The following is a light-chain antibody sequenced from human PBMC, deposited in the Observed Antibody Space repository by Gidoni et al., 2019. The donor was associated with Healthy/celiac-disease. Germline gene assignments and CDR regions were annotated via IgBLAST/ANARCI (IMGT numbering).Light chain of an antibody. Sequence: DIVMTPSPATLSVAPGERATLCCRASQSVSSNLVWYQQTPGQAPMLLIYGASTRATGIPARFSGSGSGTEFTLTISSLQSEDFAVYYCQQYNTWLTFGGGTKVEIK. V-gene: IGKV3-15*01. CDR3: QQYNTWLT. CDR1: QSVSSN. CDR2: GAS. J-gene: IGKJ4*01.